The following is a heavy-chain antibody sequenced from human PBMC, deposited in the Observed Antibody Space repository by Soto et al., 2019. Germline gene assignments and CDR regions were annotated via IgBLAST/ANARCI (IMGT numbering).Heavy chain of an antibody. J-gene: IGHJ6*02. V-gene: IGHV4-30-4*01. Sequence: PSETLSLTCNVSGGSISSGDYYWSWIRQPPGKGLEWIGYIYYSGSTYYNPSLKSRVTISVDTSKNQFSLKLSSVTAADTAVYYCAREDSDRYYYYYGMDVWGQGTTVTVSS. D-gene: IGHD3-10*01. CDR3: AREDSDRYYYYYGMDV. CDR1: GGSISSGDYY. CDR2: IYYSGST.